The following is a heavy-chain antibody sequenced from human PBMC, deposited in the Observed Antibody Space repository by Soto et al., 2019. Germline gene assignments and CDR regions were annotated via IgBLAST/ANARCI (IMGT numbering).Heavy chain of an antibody. CDR1: GFTFSSYA. J-gene: IGHJ4*02. Sequence: GGSLRLSCAASGFTFSSYAMRWVRQAPGKGLEWVAVISYDGSNKYYADSVKGRFTISRDNSKNTLYLQMNSRRAEDTAVYYCARDRVIVVATAPSYWGQGTLVTVSS. CDR2: ISYDGSNK. V-gene: IGHV3-30-3*01. CDR3: ARDRVIVVATAPSY. D-gene: IGHD2-21*02.